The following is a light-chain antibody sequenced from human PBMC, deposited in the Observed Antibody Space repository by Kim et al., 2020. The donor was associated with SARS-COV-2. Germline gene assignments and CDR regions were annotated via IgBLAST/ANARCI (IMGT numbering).Light chain of an antibody. J-gene: IGLJ1*01. Sequence: PGQRVTLSCPGSPSNIGSTTLHGYKQLPATAPNSLIYSNTQRPSGFPARFSGSTSGPSASLPISGLQPEDQADYSCAAWDDSLNVFGTGPKVTVL. CDR3: AAWDDSLNV. CDR1: PSNIGSTT. CDR2: SNT. V-gene: IGLV1-44*01.